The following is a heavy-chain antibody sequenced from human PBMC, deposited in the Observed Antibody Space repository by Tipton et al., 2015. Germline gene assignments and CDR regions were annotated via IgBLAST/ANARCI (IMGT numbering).Heavy chain of an antibody. V-gene: IGHV4-59*01. CDR3: ASSLNYYDSRGYYIDY. Sequence: LRLSCTVSGGSISRYYWSWIRQPPGKGLEWIGYIYYNGNTNYNASLKSRVTISLDTSKNHFSLKLRSVTAADTAVYYCASSLNYYDSRGYYIDYWGQGTLVTVSS. D-gene: IGHD3-22*01. CDR1: GGSISRYY. CDR2: IYYNGNT. J-gene: IGHJ4*02.